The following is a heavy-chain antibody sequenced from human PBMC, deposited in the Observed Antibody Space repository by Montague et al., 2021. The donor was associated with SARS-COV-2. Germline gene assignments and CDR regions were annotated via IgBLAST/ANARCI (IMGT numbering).Heavy chain of an antibody. D-gene: IGHD3-22*01. CDR1: GDSVSSGAYY. J-gene: IGHJ5*02. V-gene: IGHV4-61*08. CDR2: IYYSGNTYT. CDR3: AREYFDSSGLVWIDP. Sequence: SETLSLTCTVSGDSVSSGAYYWSWIREPPGKGLEWIAYIYYSGNTYTKYNPSLESRVIISVDTSKDQFSLKLTSGSAADTAVYYCAREYFDSSGLVWIDPWGQGTLVIVSS.